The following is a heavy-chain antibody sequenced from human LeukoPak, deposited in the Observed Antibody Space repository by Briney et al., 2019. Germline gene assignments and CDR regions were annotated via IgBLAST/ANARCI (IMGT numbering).Heavy chain of an antibody. CDR3: ARGKSGFAYFDN. J-gene: IGHJ4*02. V-gene: IGHV3-30-3*01. CDR1: GFTFSSYA. D-gene: IGHD3-10*01. Sequence: GGSLRLSCAASGFTFSSYAMHWVRQAPGKGLEWVAVISYDGSNKYYADSVKGRFTISRDNSKNTLYLQMNSLRAEDTAVYYCARGKSGFAYFDNWGQGTLVTVSS. CDR2: ISYDGSNK.